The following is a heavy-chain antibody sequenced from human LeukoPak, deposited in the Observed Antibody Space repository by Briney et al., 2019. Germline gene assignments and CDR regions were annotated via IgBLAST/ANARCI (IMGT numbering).Heavy chain of an antibody. Sequence: HGESLKISCKGSGYNFLDYWIGWVRQMPGKGLEYMGIIYPGDSDSRYSPSFQGQVTISADKSISTAYLQWSSLKASDTAMYYCARPRFVAKGYCSSTSCSGAGFDYWGQGTLVTVSS. D-gene: IGHD2-2*01. V-gene: IGHV5-51*01. CDR1: GYNFLDYW. J-gene: IGHJ4*02. CDR3: ARPRFVAKGYCSSTSCSGAGFDY. CDR2: IYPGDSDS.